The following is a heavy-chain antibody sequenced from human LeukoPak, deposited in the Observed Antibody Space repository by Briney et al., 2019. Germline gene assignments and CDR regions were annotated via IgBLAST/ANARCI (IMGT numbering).Heavy chain of an antibody. CDR2: IYYSGIT. J-gene: IGHJ3*02. CDR1: GGSISSYNW. Sequence: PSGTLSLTCVVSGGSISSYNWWSWVRQPPGKGLEWIGSIYYSGITFYNPSLKSRLTISVDTSKNQFSLKLTSVTAADTAVYYCARPLDTTFFNAFDIWGQGTMVTVSS. CDR3: ARPLDTTFFNAFDI. V-gene: IGHV4-4*02. D-gene: IGHD2/OR15-2a*01.